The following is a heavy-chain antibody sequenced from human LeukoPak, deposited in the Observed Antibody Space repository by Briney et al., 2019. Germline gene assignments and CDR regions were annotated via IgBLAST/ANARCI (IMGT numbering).Heavy chain of an antibody. CDR3: ARDVLVGGWLYGMDV. CDR2: ISYDGSNK. D-gene: IGHD2-15*01. J-gene: IGHJ6*02. Sequence: GGSLRLSCAASGFTFSSYAMHWVRQAPGKGLEWVAVISYDGSNKYYADSVKGRFTISRDNSKSTLYLQMNSLRAEDTAVYYCARDVLVGGWLYGMDVWGQGTTVTVSS. V-gene: IGHV3-30-3*01. CDR1: GFTFSSYA.